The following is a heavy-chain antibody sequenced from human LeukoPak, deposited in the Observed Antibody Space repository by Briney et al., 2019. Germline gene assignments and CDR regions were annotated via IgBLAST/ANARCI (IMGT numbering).Heavy chain of an antibody. Sequence: PSETLSLTCAVYGGSFSGYYWSWIRQPPGKGLEWIGEINHSGSTNYNPSLKSRVTISVDTSKNQFSLKLSSVTAADTAVYYCASNYVIVGANNAFDIWGQGTMVTVSS. CDR3: ASNYVIVGANNAFDI. CDR2: INHSGST. V-gene: IGHV4-34*01. D-gene: IGHD1-26*01. CDR1: GGSFSGYY. J-gene: IGHJ3*02.